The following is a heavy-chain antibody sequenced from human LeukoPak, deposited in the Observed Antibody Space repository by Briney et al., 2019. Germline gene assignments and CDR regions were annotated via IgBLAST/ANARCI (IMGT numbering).Heavy chain of an antibody. CDR1: GFTFSSYA. V-gene: IGHV3-30-3*01. CDR2: ISYDGSNK. J-gene: IGHJ4*02. D-gene: IGHD3-3*01. Sequence: GGSLRLSCAASGFTFSSYAMHWVRQAPGKGLEWVAVISYDGSNKYYADSVKGRFTISRDNSKNTLYLQMNSLRAEDTAVYYCARPKLRTYDFWRSPFDYWGQGTLVTVSS. CDR3: ARPKLRTYDFWRSPFDY.